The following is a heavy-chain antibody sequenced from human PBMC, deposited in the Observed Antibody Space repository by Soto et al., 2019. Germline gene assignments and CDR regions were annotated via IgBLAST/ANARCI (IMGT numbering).Heavy chain of an antibody. CDR1: GFTFSSYA. J-gene: IGHJ4*02. CDR2: ISYDGSNK. V-gene: IGHV3-30-3*01. Sequence: GGSLRLSCAASGFTFSSYAMHWVRQAPGKGLEWVAVISYDGSNKYYADSVKGRFTISRDNSKNTLYLQMNSLRAEDTAVYYCARDDGYSSGWNDFDYWGQGTLVTVSS. CDR3: ARDDGYSSGWNDFDY. D-gene: IGHD6-19*01.